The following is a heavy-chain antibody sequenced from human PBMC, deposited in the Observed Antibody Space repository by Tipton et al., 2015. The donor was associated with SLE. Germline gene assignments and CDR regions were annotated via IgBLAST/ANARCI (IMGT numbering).Heavy chain of an antibody. J-gene: IGHJ6*02. Sequence: TLSLTCTVSGGSVNSGGYFWVWIRQPPGRGLEWIAAIYYDGTSYYNPSLRSRVTMSADTSKNQFSLRLSSVTAADTAVYYCARQQLPKVYYYNDMDVWGRGTTVTVSS. CDR1: GGSVNSGGYF. CDR3: ARQQLPKVYYYNDMDV. V-gene: IGHV4-39*01. CDR2: IYYDGTS. D-gene: IGHD2-2*01.